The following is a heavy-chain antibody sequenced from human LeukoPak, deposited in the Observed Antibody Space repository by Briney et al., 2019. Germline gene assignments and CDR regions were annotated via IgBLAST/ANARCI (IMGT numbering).Heavy chain of an antibody. J-gene: IGHJ5*02. CDR1: GGSISSYY. CDR3: ARDKYYYDSSGYHNWFDP. CDR2: IYYSGST. Sequence: KASETLSLTCTVSGGSISSYYWSWIRQPPGKGLEWIGYIYYSGSTNYNPSLKSRVTISVDTSKNQFSLKLSSVTAADTAVYYCARDKYYYDSSGYHNWFDPWGQGTLVTVSS. D-gene: IGHD3-22*01. V-gene: IGHV4-59*01.